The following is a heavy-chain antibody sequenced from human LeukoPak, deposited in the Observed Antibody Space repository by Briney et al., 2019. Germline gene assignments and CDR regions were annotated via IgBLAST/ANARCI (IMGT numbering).Heavy chain of an antibody. Sequence: PSETLSLTCAVYGGSFSGYYWSWLRQPPGKGLEWIGEINHSGSTNYNPSLKSRVTISVDTSKNQFSLKLSSVTAADTAVYYCARVPYDYVWGSYRYSNYFDYWGQGTLVTVSS. CDR2: INHSGST. CDR1: GGSFSGYY. V-gene: IGHV4-34*01. CDR3: ARVPYDYVWGSYRYSNYFDY. D-gene: IGHD3-16*02. J-gene: IGHJ4*02.